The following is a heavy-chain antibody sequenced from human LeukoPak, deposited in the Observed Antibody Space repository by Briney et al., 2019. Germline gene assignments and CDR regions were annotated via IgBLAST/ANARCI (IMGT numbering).Heavy chain of an antibody. CDR3: ARDMRPHYYYGSGSYFDY. CDR2: INPNSGGT. D-gene: IGHD3-10*01. V-gene: IGHV1-2*04. J-gene: IGHJ4*02. Sequence: ASVTVSFTSSGYTFTVCSMHWVWLAHAPGLELKGFINPNSGGTNYAQKFQGWVTMTRDTSISTAYMELSRLRSDDTAVYYCARDMRPHYYYGSGSYFDYWGQGTLVTVS. CDR1: GYTFTVCS.